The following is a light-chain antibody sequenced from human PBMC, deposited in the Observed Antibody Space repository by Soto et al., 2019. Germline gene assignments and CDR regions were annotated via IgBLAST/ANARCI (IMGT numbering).Light chain of an antibody. J-gene: IGLJ1*01. V-gene: IGLV1-47*01. Sequence: QSVLPQPPSASGTPVQRVTISCSGSSSNIGSNYVYWYQQLPGTAPKLLIYRNNQRPSGVPDRFSGSKSGTSASLAISGLRSEDEADYYCAAWDDSLSGPLYVFGTGTKVTVL. CDR1: SSNIGSNY. CDR2: RNN. CDR3: AAWDDSLSGPLYV.